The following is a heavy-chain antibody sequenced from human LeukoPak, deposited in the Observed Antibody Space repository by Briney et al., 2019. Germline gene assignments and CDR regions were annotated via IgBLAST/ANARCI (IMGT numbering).Heavy chain of an antibody. CDR1: GYTFTSYG. CDR2: ISAYNGNT. V-gene: IGHV1-18*01. CDR3: ARHPPTYYDYVWGSYRYSRLSTPFDY. Sequence: ASVKVSCKASGYTFTSYGISWVRQAPGQGLEWMGWISAYNGNTNYAQKLQGRVTMTTDTSTSTAYMELRSLRSDDTAVYYCARHPPTYYDYVWGSYRYSRLSTPFDYWGQGTLVTVSS. J-gene: IGHJ4*02. D-gene: IGHD3-16*02.